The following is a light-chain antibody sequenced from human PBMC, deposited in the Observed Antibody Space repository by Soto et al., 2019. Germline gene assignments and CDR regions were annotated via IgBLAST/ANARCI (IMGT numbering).Light chain of an antibody. J-gene: IGKJ4*01. CDR1: QSISSW. CDR3: QQYDSYPLS. V-gene: IGKV1-5*03. CDR2: KAS. Sequence: DIQMTQSPSTLSASVGDRVTITCRASQSISSWLAWYQQKPGKAPNLLIYKASSLESGVPSRFSGSGSGTESTLTVSSLQPDDFATYYCQQYDSYPLSSGGGTKVEIK.